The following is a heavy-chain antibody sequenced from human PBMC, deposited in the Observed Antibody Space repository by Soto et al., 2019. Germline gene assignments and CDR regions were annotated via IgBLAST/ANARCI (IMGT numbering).Heavy chain of an antibody. V-gene: IGHV3-30*18. CDR2: ISYDGSNK. Sequence: QVQLVESGGGVVQPGRSLRLSCAASGFTFSSYGMHWVRQAPGKGLEWVAVISYDGSNKYYADSVKGRFTISRDNSKNTLYLQMNSLRAEDTPVYYCAKRGWSGARVDYWGQGTLVTVSS. CDR3: AKRGWSGARVDY. D-gene: IGHD3-3*01. CDR1: GFTFSSYG. J-gene: IGHJ4*02.